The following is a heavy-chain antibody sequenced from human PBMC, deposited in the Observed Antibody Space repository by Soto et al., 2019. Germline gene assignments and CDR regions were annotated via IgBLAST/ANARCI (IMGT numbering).Heavy chain of an antibody. CDR2: ISSNGGST. CDR3: ARGSGDYLWGSYRYRAFDI. D-gene: IGHD3-16*02. J-gene: IGHJ3*02. CDR1: GFTFSSYA. V-gene: IGHV3-64*01. Sequence: PGGSLRLSCAASGFTFSSYAMHWVRQAPGKGLEYVSAISSNGGSTYYANSVKGRFTISRDNSKNTLYLQMGSLRAEDMAVYYCARGSGDYLWGSYRYRAFDIWGQGTMVTVSS.